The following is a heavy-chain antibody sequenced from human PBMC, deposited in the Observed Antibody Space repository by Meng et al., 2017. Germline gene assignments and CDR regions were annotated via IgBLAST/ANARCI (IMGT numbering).Heavy chain of an antibody. CDR2: ISYDGSNE. D-gene: IGHD2-8*01. V-gene: IGHV3-30*01. CDR3: ARADTKGDWFDP. Sequence: RVLESGGGLVQPGGSLSLSCAASGFTFSSYAMHWVRQAPGKGLEWVAVISYDGSNEYYADSVKGRFTVSRDNSKNTLYLQMNSLRAEDTAVYYCARADTKGDWFDPWGQGTLVTVSS. J-gene: IGHJ5*02. CDR1: GFTFSSYA.